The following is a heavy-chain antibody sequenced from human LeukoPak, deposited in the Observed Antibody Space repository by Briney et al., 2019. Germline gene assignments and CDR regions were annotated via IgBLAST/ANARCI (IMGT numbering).Heavy chain of an antibody. D-gene: IGHD3-9*01. CDR1: GYSISSGYY. Sequence: SETLSLTCTVSGYSISSGYYWGWIRQPPGKGLEWIGSIYHSGSTYYNPSLKSRVTISVDTSKNQFSLKLSSVTAADTAVYYCARPTDYYDILTGYYSYAFDIWGQGTMVTVSS. CDR3: ARPTDYYDILTGYYSYAFDI. J-gene: IGHJ3*02. CDR2: IYHSGST. V-gene: IGHV4-38-2*02.